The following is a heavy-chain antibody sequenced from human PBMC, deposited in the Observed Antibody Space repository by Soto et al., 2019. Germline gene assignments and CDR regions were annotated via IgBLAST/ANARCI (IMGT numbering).Heavy chain of an antibody. CDR3: AREKDTGWFHN. V-gene: IGHV3-48*01. CDR2: ISTSSSII. Sequence: GSLRLSCAASGFTFSTYSMNWVRQAPGKGLEWVSYISTSSSIIYYADSVKGRFTISRDNAKSSLYLQMNSLRAEDTAVYFCAREKDTGWFHNWGQGTLVTVSS. J-gene: IGHJ1*01. CDR1: GFTFSTYS. D-gene: IGHD6-19*01.